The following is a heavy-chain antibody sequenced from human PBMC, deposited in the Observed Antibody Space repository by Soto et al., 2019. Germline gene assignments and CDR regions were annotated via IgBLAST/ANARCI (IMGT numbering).Heavy chain of an antibody. J-gene: IGHJ4*02. D-gene: IGHD2-15*01. V-gene: IGHV3-23*01. CDR1: GFTFSSYA. Sequence: GGSLRLSCAASGFTFSSYAMSWVRQAPGKGLEWVSAISGSGGSTYYADSVKGRFTISRDNSKNTLYLQMNSLRAEDTAVYYCAKSSPDIVVVVAPFDYWGQGTLVTVSS. CDR3: AKSSPDIVVVVAPFDY. CDR2: ISGSGGST.